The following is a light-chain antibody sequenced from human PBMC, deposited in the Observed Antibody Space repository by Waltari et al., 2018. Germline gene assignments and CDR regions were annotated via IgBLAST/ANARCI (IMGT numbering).Light chain of an antibody. CDR3: SSYTITGTVL. V-gene: IGLV2-14*01. CDR2: EVT. Sequence: QSALTQPASVSGSPGQSIIISCTGTSRDIVNYNYVSWYQQHPGKAPKLMIYEVTNRPAGVSSRFSGSKSGNMASLAISGLKPEDEADYYCSSYTITGTVLVGGGTKLTVL. CDR1: SRDIVNYNY. J-gene: IGLJ2*01.